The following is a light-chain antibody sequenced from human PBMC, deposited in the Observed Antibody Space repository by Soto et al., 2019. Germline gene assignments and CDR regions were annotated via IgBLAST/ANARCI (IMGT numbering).Light chain of an antibody. J-gene: IGLJ2*01. CDR3: SSYASGSTLVV. CDR2: DVT. Sequence: QSALTQPASVSESPRQSITIPCTGTSSDVGGYNYVSWYQQYPGKAPKLMIYDVTNRPSGVSDRFSGSKSGNRASLTISGLQAEDEAFYYCSSYASGSTLVVFGGGTKLTVL. CDR1: SSDVGGYNY. V-gene: IGLV2-14*03.